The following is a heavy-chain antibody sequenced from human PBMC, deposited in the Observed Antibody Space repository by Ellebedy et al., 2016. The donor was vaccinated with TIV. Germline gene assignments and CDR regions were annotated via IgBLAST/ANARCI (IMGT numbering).Heavy chain of an antibody. CDR2: IWYDGNNK. CDR3: AREKPAAGRDYFHYYGMDV. CDR1: GFTFSNYG. V-gene: IGHV3-33*01. D-gene: IGHD6-13*01. Sequence: GGSLRLSXAASGFTFSNYGMHWVRQAPGKGLEWVAVIWYDGNNKYYADSVKGRFTISRDNSKNTLYLQMNSLRAEDTAVYYCAREKPAAGRDYFHYYGMDVWGQGTTVTVSS. J-gene: IGHJ6*02.